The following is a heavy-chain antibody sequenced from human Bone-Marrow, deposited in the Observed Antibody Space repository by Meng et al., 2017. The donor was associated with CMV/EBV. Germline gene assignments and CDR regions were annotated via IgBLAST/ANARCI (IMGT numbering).Heavy chain of an antibody. CDR1: GFTLSSHS. J-gene: IGHJ5*01. CDR3: GGGGRQFVSGGYWFDA. V-gene: IGHV3-21*01. Sequence: GESLKISCAASGFTLSSHSMHWVRQAPGKGLEWVSAIYSSGNFMYYGASVKGRFATSRDNANNAVYLQMNSLRVDDTAIYYCGGGGRQFVSGGYWFDAWGRGSLVTVSS. D-gene: IGHD3-10*01. CDR2: IYSSGNFM.